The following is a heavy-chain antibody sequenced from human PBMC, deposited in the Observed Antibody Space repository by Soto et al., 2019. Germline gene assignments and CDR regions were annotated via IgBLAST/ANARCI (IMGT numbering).Heavy chain of an antibody. CDR2: IYYSGST. V-gene: IGHV4-61*01. Sequence: ETLSLTCTVSGGSGSSGSYYWSWIRQPPGKGLEWIGYIYYSGSTNYNPSLKSRVTISVDTSKNQFSLKLSSVTAADSAAYYCAREGGGSGWYDSWGQGTLVTVSS. CDR3: AREGGGSGWYDS. J-gene: IGHJ5*01. D-gene: IGHD6-19*01. CDR1: GGSGSSGSYY.